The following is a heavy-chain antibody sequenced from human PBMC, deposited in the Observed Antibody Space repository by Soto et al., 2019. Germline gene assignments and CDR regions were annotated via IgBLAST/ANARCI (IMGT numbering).Heavy chain of an antibody. CDR3: ARRGYSSSWYNFDY. J-gene: IGHJ4*02. D-gene: IGHD6-13*01. CDR1: GGSISSSSYY. V-gene: IGHV4-39*01. CDR2: IYYSGST. Sequence: PSETLSLTCIVSGGSISSSSYYWGWIRQPPGKGLEWIGSIYYSGSTYYNPSLKSRVTISVDTSKNQFSLKLSSVTAADTAVYYCARRGYSSSWYNFDYWGQGTLVTVSS.